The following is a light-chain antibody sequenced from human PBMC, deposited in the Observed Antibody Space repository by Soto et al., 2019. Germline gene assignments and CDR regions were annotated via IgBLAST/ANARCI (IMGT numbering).Light chain of an antibody. V-gene: IGLV1-36*01. Sequence: QSVLTQPPSVSEAPRQRVTISCSGSSSNIGDNAVNWYQHLPGKAPKLLIYYDDLLSSGVSDRFSGSKSGTSASLAISGLQSDDEADYYCSAWDDSLNDYVFGTGTKLTVL. CDR3: SAWDDSLNDYV. J-gene: IGLJ1*01. CDR2: YDD. CDR1: SSNIGDNA.